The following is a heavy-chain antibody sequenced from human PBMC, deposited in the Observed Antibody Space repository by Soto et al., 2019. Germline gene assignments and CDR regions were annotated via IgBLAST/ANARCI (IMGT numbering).Heavy chain of an antibody. CDR1: GFTFDDYG. D-gene: IGHD6-19*01. V-gene: IGHV3-20*04. J-gene: IGHJ4*02. Sequence: EVQLGESGGGVVRPGGSLRLSCAASGFTFDDYGMSWVRQAPGKGLEWVPGINWNGGSTGYADSVKGRFTISRDNAKNSLYLQMNSLRAEDTAFYSCATTMRRGVAAPWDYWGQGTLVTVSS. CDR2: INWNGGST. CDR3: ATTMRRGVAAPWDY.